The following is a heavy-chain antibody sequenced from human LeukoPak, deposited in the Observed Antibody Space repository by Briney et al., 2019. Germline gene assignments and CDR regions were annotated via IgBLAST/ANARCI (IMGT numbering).Heavy chain of an antibody. J-gene: IGHJ5*02. Sequence: SGGSLRLSCAASGFTFSSYSMDWVRQAPGKGLEWVSSISSSSDHIYYADSVKGRFTISRDNSKNTLYLQMNSLRAEDTAFYYCAKDIGWFDPWGQGTLVTVSS. CDR1: GFTFSSYS. V-gene: IGHV3-21*04. CDR2: ISSSSDHI. CDR3: AKDIGWFDP.